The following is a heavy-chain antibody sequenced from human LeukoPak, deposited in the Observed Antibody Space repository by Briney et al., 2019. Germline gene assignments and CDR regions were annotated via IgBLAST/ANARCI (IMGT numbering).Heavy chain of an antibody. D-gene: IGHD6-13*01. J-gene: IGHJ4*02. CDR2: ISSSSKYI. CDR3: TRAVAAADFPPGY. Sequence: GGAQGLSCVASGFTFSIYSMNWVRQAPGEGGEWVSCISSSSKYIYYQGSLKRRFAISRDTAKNSVSLQMNSLRAEDTAVYYCTRAVAAADFPPGYWGQGTLVT. CDR1: GFTFSIYS. V-gene: IGHV3-21*06.